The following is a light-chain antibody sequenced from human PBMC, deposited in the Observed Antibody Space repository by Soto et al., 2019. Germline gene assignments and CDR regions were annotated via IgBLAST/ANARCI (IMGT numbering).Light chain of an antibody. CDR1: QSISSW. CDR3: QQYNSPVRT. CDR2: KAS. V-gene: IGKV1-5*03. Sequence: DIQMTQSPSTLSASVGDRVTITCRASQSISSWLAWYQQKPGKAPKLLIYKASSLESGVPSRFSGSGSGTEFTLTISSLQPDDFATYYCQQYNSPVRTFGQGTKVEIK. J-gene: IGKJ1*01.